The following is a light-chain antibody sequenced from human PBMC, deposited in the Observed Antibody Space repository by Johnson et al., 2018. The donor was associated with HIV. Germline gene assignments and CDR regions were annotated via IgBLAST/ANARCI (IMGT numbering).Light chain of an antibody. CDR1: SSKIGNNY. CDR2: DNH. V-gene: IGLV1-51*01. CDR3: GTWDSSRSAGTRYV. J-gene: IGLJ1*01. Sequence: QSVLTQPPSVSAAPGQKVTISCSGISSKIGNNYVSWYQHLPGAAPKLLIYDNHKRPSGIPDRFSGSKSGTSATLGITGLQTGDEADYYCGTWDSSRSAGTRYVFGTGTKVTVL.